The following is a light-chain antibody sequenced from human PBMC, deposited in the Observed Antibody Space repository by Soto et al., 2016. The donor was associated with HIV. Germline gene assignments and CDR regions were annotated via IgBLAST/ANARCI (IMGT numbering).Light chain of an antibody. J-gene: IGLJ1*01. CDR3: QAWDTSTAV. CDR1: KLGDKY. V-gene: IGLV3-1*01. Sequence: SYDLTQPPSVSVSPGQTASITCSGDKLGDKYACWYQQKPGQSPVLVIYQDNRRPSGIPERFSGPNSGNTATLTISGTQAMDEADYYCQAWDTSTAVFGTGTKVTV. CDR2: QDN.